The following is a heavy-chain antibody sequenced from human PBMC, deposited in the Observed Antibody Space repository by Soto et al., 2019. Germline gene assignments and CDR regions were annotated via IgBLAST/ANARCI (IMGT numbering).Heavy chain of an antibody. V-gene: IGHV3-74*01. D-gene: IGHD2-15*01. J-gene: IGHJ6*02. CDR2: INSDGSST. Sequence: GGSLRLSCAASGFTFSSYWMHWVRQAPGKGLVWVSRINSDGSSTSYADSVKGRFTISRDNAKNTLYLQMNSLRAEDTAVYYCARGGSGGSRNYYYGMDVWGQGTTVTVSS. CDR1: GFTFSSYW. CDR3: ARGGSGGSRNYYYGMDV.